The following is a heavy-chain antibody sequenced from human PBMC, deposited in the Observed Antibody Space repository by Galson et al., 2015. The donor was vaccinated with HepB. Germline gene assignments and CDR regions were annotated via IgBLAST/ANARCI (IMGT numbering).Heavy chain of an antibody. D-gene: IGHD3-10*01. V-gene: IGHV3-48*02. CDR3: ASDLDGSGSFYNMLAY. J-gene: IGHJ4*02. Sequence: SLRLSCAASGFTFSSYTMNWVRQAPGKGLEWLSYISTDSSTIYYADSVKGRFTISRDNAKNSLYLQMHSLRDEDTAVYFCASDLDGSGSFYNMLAYWGQGTMVTVSS. CDR1: GFTFSSYT. CDR2: ISTDSSTI.